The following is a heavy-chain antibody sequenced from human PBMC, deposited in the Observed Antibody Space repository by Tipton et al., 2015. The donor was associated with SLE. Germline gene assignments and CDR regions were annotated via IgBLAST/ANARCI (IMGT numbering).Heavy chain of an antibody. V-gene: IGHV3-30*04. Sequence: SLRLSCAASGLTFSSYAMHWVRQAPGKGLEWVAVISYDGSNKYYADSVKGRFTISRDNSKNTLYLQMNSLRAEDTAVYYCAREDIVVAREGFDPWGQGTLVTDSS. CDR1: GLTFSSYA. D-gene: IGHD2-15*01. CDR2: ISYDGSNK. J-gene: IGHJ5*02. CDR3: AREDIVVAREGFDP.